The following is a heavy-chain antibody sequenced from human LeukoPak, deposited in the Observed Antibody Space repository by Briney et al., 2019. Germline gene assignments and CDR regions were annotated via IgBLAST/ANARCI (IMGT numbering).Heavy chain of an antibody. Sequence: SETLSLTCTVSGGSISSYYWSWIRQPAGKGLEWIGRIYTSGSTNYNPSLKSRVTISVDTSKNQFSLKLSSVTAAATAVYYCARVGIVVVPAAIHDAFDIWGQGTMVTVSS. CDR2: IYTSGST. CDR3: ARVGIVVVPAAIHDAFDI. CDR1: GGSISSYY. J-gene: IGHJ3*02. V-gene: IGHV4-4*07. D-gene: IGHD2-2*02.